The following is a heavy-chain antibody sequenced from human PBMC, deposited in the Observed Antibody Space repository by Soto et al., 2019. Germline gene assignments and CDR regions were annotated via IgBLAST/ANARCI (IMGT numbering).Heavy chain of an antibody. CDR3: ARHPERIAEIGCFDP. V-gene: IGHV3-48*01. J-gene: IGHJ5*02. D-gene: IGHD6-13*01. CDR2: ISSSSSTI. Sequence: EVQLVESGGGLVQPGGSLRLSCAASGFTFSSYSMNWVRQAPGKGLEWVSYISSSSSTIYYADSVKGRFTISRDNAKNSLYLQMNSLRAEDTAVYYCARHPERIAEIGCFDPWGQGTPVTPSS. CDR1: GFTFSSYS.